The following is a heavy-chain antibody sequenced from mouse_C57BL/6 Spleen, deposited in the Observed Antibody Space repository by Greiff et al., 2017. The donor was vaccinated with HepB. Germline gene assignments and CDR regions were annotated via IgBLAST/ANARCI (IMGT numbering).Heavy chain of an antibody. CDR1: GFTFSNYW. V-gene: IGHV6-3*01. Sequence: DVKLVESGGGLVQPGGSMKLSCGASGFTFSNYWMNWVRQSPEKGLEWVAQIRLKPDNYATNYAESVKGRFTISRDDSKSIVYLQMNNLRAEEPGIYYCSLSPWFAYWGQGTLVTVSA. CDR3: SLSPWFAY. J-gene: IGHJ3*01. CDR2: IRLKPDNYAT.